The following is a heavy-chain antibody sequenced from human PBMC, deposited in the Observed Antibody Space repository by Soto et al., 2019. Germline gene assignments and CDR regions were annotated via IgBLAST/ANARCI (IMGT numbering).Heavy chain of an antibody. J-gene: IGHJ6*02. V-gene: IGHV1-69*06. CDR2: IIPIFGTA. D-gene: IGHD3-3*01. CDR1: GGTFSSYA. Sequence: SVKVSCKASGGTFSSYAISWVRQAPGQGLEWMGGIIPIFGTANYAQKFQGRVTITADKSTSTAYMELSSLRSEDTAVYYCARDRDFWSGFGPYYYYGMDVWGQGTTVTVSS. CDR3: ARDRDFWSGFGPYYYYGMDV.